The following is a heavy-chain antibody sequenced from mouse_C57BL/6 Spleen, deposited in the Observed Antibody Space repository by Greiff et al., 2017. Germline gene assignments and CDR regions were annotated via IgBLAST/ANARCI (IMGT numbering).Heavy chain of an antibody. J-gene: IGHJ1*03. Sequence: EVQRVESGPGLVKPSQSLSLTCSVTGYSITSGYYWNWIRQFPGNKLEWMGYISYDGSNNYNPSLKNRISITRDTSKNQFFLKLNSVTTEDTATYYCARDGPDGYLDWYFDVWGTGTTVTVSS. CDR3: ARDGPDGYLDWYFDV. V-gene: IGHV3-6*01. CDR1: GYSITSGYY. CDR2: ISYDGSN. D-gene: IGHD2-3*01.